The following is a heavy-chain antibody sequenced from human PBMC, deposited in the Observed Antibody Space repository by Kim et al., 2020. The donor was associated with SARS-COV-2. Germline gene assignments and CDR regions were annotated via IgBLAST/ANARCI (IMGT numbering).Heavy chain of an antibody. J-gene: IGHJ4*02. D-gene: IGHD3-10*01. V-gene: IGHV3-11*01. CDR2: IGGSGRAI. CDR3: ARGSLWGGDY. CDR1: GFTFSDFA. Sequence: GGSLRLSCAASGFTFSDFAMSWIRQAPGKGLEWLSYIGGSGRAIYYADSVKGRFTISRDNAKNSLYLQMNSLRVEDTAVYYCARGSLWGGDYWGQGTLVTVSS.